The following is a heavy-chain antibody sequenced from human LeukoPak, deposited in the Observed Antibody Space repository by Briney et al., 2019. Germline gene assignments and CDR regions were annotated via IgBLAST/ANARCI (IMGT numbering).Heavy chain of an antibody. J-gene: IGHJ4*02. CDR3: ARAQDFSDSSGPNYLDF. V-gene: IGHV4-38-2*02. D-gene: IGHD3-22*01. CDR2: INYSGST. Sequence: SETLSLTCSVSGYSITSGYYWGWIRQPPGKGLEWIGRINYSGSTYYNPSLKSRVTISVDTSKNQFSLKLLSVTAADTAVYYCARAQDFSDSSGPNYLDFWGQGILVTVSS. CDR1: GYSITSGYY.